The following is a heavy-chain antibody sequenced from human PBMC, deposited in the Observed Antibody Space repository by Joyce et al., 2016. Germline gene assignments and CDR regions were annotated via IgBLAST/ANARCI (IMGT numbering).Heavy chain of an antibody. CDR3: ARGSGGIGWFDP. CDR1: GYIFTDSY. D-gene: IGHD3-10*01. J-gene: IGHJ5*02. V-gene: IGHV1-2*02. Sequence: QVQLVQSGAEVKKPGASVKVSCKAPGYIFTDSYLHWVRQAPGQRLEWMGWIDPNSGGTAFAQRFRGRVTMTRDTSSNTVHMELSSLTSDDTAMYYCARGSGGIGWFDPWGQGTLVTVSS. CDR2: IDPNSGGT.